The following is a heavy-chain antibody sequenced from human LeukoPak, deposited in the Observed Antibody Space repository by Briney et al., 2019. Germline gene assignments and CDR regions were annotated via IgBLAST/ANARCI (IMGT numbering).Heavy chain of an antibody. Sequence: SETLSLTCTVSGGSISSHYWSWIRQPPGKGLEWIGYIYYSGSTKYNPSLKSRVTISVDTSKNQFSLKLSSVTAADTAVYYCAREGGYSYGVDYWGQGTLVTVSS. CDR2: IYYSGST. CDR1: GGSISSHY. J-gene: IGHJ4*02. V-gene: IGHV4-59*11. D-gene: IGHD5-18*01. CDR3: AREGGYSYGVDY.